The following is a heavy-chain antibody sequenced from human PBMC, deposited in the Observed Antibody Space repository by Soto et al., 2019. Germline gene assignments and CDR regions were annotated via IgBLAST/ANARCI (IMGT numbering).Heavy chain of an antibody. J-gene: IGHJ4*02. Sequence: GGSLRLSCAASGFTFSSYAMTWVRQAPGKGLEWVSSISGSGDSTYYADSVKGRFTISRDKSKNTLYLHMNSLRAEDTAVYFCAKPLPTGTTLFFDYWGQGTLVTVS. CDR1: GFTFSSYA. CDR2: ISGSGDST. CDR3: AKPLPTGTTLFFDY. V-gene: IGHV3-23*01. D-gene: IGHD1-1*01.